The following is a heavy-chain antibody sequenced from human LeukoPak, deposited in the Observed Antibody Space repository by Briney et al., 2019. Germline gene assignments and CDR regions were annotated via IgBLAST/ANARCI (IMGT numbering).Heavy chain of an antibody. CDR2: IYSGGST. CDR3: ARGGSGWRFDY. V-gene: IGHV3-53*01. D-gene: IGHD6-19*01. Sequence: RGSLRVSCAASGFTVSSNYMSWVRQAPGKGLEWVSVIYSGGSTYYADSVKGRFTISRDNSKNTLYLQMNSLRAEDTAVYYCARGGSGWRFDYWGPGNLGSVSS. CDR1: GFTVSSNY. J-gene: IGHJ4*02.